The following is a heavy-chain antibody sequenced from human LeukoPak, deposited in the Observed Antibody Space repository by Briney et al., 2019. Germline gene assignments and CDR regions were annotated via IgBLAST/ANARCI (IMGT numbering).Heavy chain of an antibody. D-gene: IGHD6-19*01. J-gene: IGHJ4*02. V-gene: IGHV1-18*01. CDR3: ARVVDSSGWRGVYYFDY. CDR2: ISAYNGNT. CDR1: GYTFTSYG. Sequence: ASVKVSCKASGYTFTSYGISWVRQAPGQGLEWMGWISAYNGNTNYAQKLQGRVTMTTDTSTSTAYMELRSLRSDDTAVYYCARVVDSSGWRGVYYFDYWGQGTLVTVSS.